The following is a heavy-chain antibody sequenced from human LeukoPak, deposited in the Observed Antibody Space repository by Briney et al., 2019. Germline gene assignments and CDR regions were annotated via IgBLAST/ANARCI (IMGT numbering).Heavy chain of an antibody. J-gene: IGHJ6*03. CDR1: GFTFSSYS. CDR2: ISSSSSTI. D-gene: IGHD3-10*01. Sequence: GGSLRLSCAASGFTFSSYSMNWVRQAPGKGLEWVSYISSSSSTIYYADSVKGRFTISRDNAKNSLYLQMNSLRAEDTAVYYCARRDYYYGSGSYYTYYYYYMDVWGKGTTVTVS. CDR3: ARRDYYYGSGSYYTYYYYYMDV. V-gene: IGHV3-48*01.